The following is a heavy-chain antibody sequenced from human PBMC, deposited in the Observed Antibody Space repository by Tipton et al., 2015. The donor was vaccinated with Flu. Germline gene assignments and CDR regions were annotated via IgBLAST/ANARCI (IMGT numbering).Heavy chain of an antibody. J-gene: IGHJ6*02. CDR2: IKSKSDGGTT. D-gene: IGHD3-10*01. Sequence: SLRLSCAASGFTFSNAWMSWVRQAPGKGLEWVGRIKSKSDGGTTDYAAPVKGRFTISRDDSKNTLYLQMNSLKTEDTAVYYCIEMVRGDSASGYYYYYGMDVWGQGTTVTVSS. CDR3: IEMVRGDSASGYYYYYGMDV. CDR1: GFTFSNAW. V-gene: IGHV3-15*01.